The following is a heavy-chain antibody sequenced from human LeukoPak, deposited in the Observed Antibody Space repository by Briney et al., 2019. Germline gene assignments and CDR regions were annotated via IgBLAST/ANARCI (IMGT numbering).Heavy chain of an antibody. CDR2: ISSSGSTI. CDR1: GFTFSRCN. V-gene: IGHV3-48*04. Sequence: GGSLRLSCAASGFTFSRCNMNWVRQAPGKGLEWVSYISSSGSTIYYADSVKGRFTISRDNAKNSLYLQMNSLRAEDTAVYYCAELGITMIGGVWGKGTTVTISS. CDR3: AELGITMIGGV. J-gene: IGHJ6*04. D-gene: IGHD3-10*02.